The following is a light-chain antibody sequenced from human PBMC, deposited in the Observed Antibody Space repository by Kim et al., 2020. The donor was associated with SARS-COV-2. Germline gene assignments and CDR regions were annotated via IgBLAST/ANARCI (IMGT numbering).Light chain of an antibody. CDR3: NSRDSNDNVV. Sequence: VALGQTVRITCQGDSLRSYYATWYQQKPGQAPKLVIYGKDNRPSGIPDRFSGSSSGNTAYLTITGTQAGDEADYYCNSRDSNDNVVFGGGTKLTVL. CDR1: SLRSYY. J-gene: IGLJ2*01. CDR2: GKD. V-gene: IGLV3-19*01.